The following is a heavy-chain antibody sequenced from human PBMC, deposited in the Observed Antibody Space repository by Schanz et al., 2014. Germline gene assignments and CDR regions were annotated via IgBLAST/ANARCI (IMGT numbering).Heavy chain of an antibody. CDR2: MYINSGST. D-gene: IGHD5-12*01. CDR3: AKGFGGYDLVLDY. V-gene: IGHV3-66*02. CDR1: GFTVNTNY. J-gene: IGHJ4*02. Sequence: EVQLVESGGGLVQPGGSLRLSCAASGFTVNTNYMSWVRQAPGKGLEWISSMYINSGSTQYADSVKGRFTISRDNAKNTLYLQMNSLRAEDTAVYYCAKGFGGYDLVLDYWGQGTLVTVSS.